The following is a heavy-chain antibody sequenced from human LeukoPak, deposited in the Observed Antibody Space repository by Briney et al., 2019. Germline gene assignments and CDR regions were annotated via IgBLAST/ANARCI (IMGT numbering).Heavy chain of an antibody. CDR3: TRVLCTYGVCCKPN. D-gene: IGHD2-8*01. Sequence: TGGSLRLSCTASGFTFGDYAMSWVRQAPGKGLEGVGFIRSKAYGGTTEYAACVKGRFTISRDDSKSIAYLQMNSLKTEDTAVYYCTRVLCTYGVCCKPNWGQGTLVTVSS. CDR1: GFTFGDYA. V-gene: IGHV3-49*04. CDR2: IRSKAYGGTT. J-gene: IGHJ4*02.